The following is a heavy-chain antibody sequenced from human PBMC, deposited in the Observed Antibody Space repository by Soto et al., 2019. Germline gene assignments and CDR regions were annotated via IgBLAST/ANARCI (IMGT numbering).Heavy chain of an antibody. CDR2: IYYSGST. CDR1: GGSIISSSYY. V-gene: IGHV4-39*01. D-gene: IGHD6-13*01. CDR3: ASLAAAGLYFDY. Sequence: SETLSLTCTVSGGSIISSSYYWGWIRQPPGKGLEWIGSIYYSGSTYYNPSLKSRVTISVDTSKNQFSLKLSSVTAADTAVYYCASLAAAGLYFDYWGQGTLVTVSS. J-gene: IGHJ4*02.